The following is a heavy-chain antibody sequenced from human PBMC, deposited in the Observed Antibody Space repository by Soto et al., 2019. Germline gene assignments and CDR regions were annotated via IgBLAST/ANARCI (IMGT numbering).Heavy chain of an antibody. CDR3: ARADRTLVTSYGMDV. CDR1: GGSFSGFY. J-gene: IGHJ6*02. D-gene: IGHD2-21*02. Sequence: SETLSLTCAVSGGSFSGFYWTWIRQPPGEGLEWIGEINHSGTTNFNPSLRSRLTISLDSSKKHFSLKLTSMTAADAAVYYCARADRTLVTSYGMDVWGQGTTVTVSS. V-gene: IGHV4-34*01. CDR2: INHSGTT.